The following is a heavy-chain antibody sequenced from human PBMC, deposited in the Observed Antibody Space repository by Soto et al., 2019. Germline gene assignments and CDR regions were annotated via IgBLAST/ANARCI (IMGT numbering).Heavy chain of an antibody. CDR1: GGSFSGYY. D-gene: IGHD3-10*01. Sequence: SETLSLTCAVYGGSFSGYYWSWSRQPPGKGLEWIGEINHSGSTNYNPSLKSRVTISVDTSKNQFSLKLSSVTAADTAVYYCAMGITMVRGVIITDMDVWGQGTTVT. J-gene: IGHJ6*02. CDR2: INHSGST. V-gene: IGHV4-34*01. CDR3: AMGITMVRGVIITDMDV.